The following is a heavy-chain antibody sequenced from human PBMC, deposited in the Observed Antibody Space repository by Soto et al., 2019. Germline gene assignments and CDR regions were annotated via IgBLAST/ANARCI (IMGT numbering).Heavy chain of an antibody. CDR3: ARVAY. Sequence: SETLSLTCTVSGGSISSSSYYWGWIRQPPGKGLEWIGSIYYSGSTYYNPSLKSRFIISRDNAQNSLFLQMNTLRPEDTAMYYCARVAYWGPGTQVTVSS. V-gene: IGHV4-39*02. CDR2: IYYSGST. CDR1: GGSISSSSYY. J-gene: IGHJ4*02.